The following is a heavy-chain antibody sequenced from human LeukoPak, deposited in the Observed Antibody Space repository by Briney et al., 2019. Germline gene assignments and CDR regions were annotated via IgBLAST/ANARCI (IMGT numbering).Heavy chain of an antibody. D-gene: IGHD6-6*01. CDR3: ASGSSSVGY. V-gene: IGHV3-11*01. CDR1: RFNFNDYY. J-gene: IGHJ4*02. CDR2: ISSSANDK. Sequence: GESLRLSCAASRFNFNDYYMSWIRQAPGKGLEWLSYISSSANDKYYADSVKGRFTISRDNAKNSLYLQMNSLRVEDTAVYYCASGSSSVGYWGQGTLVTVSS.